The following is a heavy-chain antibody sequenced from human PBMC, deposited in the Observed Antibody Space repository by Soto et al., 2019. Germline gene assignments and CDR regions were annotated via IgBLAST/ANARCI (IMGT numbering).Heavy chain of an antibody. CDR3: ASGRGRYFYYGMDV. CDR1: GFTFSSYA. V-gene: IGHV3-23*01. J-gene: IGHJ6*02. D-gene: IGHD1-26*01. CDR2: ISGSGDRT. Sequence: LRLSCPSSGFTFSSYAITWVRQAPGKGLEWVSVISGSGDRTYYADSVKGRFTISRDNSKNTLYLQMNSLRAEDTAVYYCASGRGRYFYYGMDVWGQGTTDTV.